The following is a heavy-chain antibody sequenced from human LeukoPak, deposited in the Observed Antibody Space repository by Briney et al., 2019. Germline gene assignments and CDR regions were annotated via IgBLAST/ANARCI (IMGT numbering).Heavy chain of an antibody. D-gene: IGHD3-9*01. CDR1: GYTFTGYY. V-gene: IGHV1-2*02. CDR2: INPNHGDT. CDR3: ARSPHILTGENFDY. J-gene: IGHJ4*02. Sequence: GASVKVSCKASGYTFTGYYMHWVRQAPGQGLEWMGWINPNHGDTNYAQKFQDRVSMTRDTSISTAYMHLSRLGSADTAVYYCARSPHILTGENFDYWGQRTLLTVSS.